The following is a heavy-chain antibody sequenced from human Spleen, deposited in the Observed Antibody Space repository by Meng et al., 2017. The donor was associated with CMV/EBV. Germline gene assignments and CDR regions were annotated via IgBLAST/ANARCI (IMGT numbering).Heavy chain of an antibody. CDR1: GYSFTNYW. J-gene: IGHJ4*02. D-gene: IGHD4-17*01. CDR2: IYPGDSDT. V-gene: IGHV5-51*01. CDR3: ARLRYGDYEYYFDY. Sequence: KVSCKGSGYSFTNYWIGWVRQMPGKGLEWMGIIYPGDSDTRYSPSFQGQVTISADKSISTAYLQWSSLKASDTAMYYCARLRYGDYEYYFDYWGQGTLVTVSS.